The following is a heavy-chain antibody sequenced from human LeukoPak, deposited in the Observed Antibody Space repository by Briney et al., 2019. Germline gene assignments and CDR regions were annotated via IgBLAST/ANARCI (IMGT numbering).Heavy chain of an antibody. CDR2: INPNSGGT. Sequence: ASVKVSCKASGYTFTGYYMHWVRQAPGQGLEWMGWINPNSGGTNYAQKFQGRVAMTRDTSISTAYMELSRLRSDDTAVYYCARDVIYDSSGYYYHFDWWGQGTLVTVSS. V-gene: IGHV1-2*02. CDR3: ARDVIYDSSGYYYHFDW. D-gene: IGHD3-22*01. CDR1: GYTFTGYY. J-gene: IGHJ4*02.